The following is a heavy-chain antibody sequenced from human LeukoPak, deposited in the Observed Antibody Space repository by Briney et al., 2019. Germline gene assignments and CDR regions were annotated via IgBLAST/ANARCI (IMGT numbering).Heavy chain of an antibody. D-gene: IGHD3-10*01. CDR2: IYSGGST. Sequence: GGSLRLSCAASGFTVSSNYMSWVRQAPGKGLEWVSVIYSGGSTYYADSVKGRFTISRDNSKNTLYLQMGSLRAEDMAVYYCARRVTMVRGVPGPFDIWGQGTMVTVSS. J-gene: IGHJ3*02. CDR1: GFTVSSNY. CDR3: ARRVTMVRGVPGPFDI. V-gene: IGHV3-66*04.